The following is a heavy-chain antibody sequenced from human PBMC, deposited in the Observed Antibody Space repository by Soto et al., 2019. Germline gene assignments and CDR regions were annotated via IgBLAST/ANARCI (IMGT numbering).Heavy chain of an antibody. CDR3: ATYGSGDFDY. CDR1: GFTFSSYA. J-gene: IGHJ4*02. D-gene: IGHD3-10*01. CDR2: ISGSGGST. Sequence: EVQLLESGGGLVQPGGSLRLSCAASGFTFSSYAMSWVRQAPGKGLEWVSAISGSGGSTYYADSVKGRFTISRDNAKNSLYLQMNSLRAEDTAVYYCATYGSGDFDYWGQGTLVTVSS. V-gene: IGHV3-23*01.